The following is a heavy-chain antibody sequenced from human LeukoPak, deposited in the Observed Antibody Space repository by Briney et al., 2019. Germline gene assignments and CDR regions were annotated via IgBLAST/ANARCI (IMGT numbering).Heavy chain of an antibody. Sequence: GGSLRLSCAVSGFTFSGFWMSWSRQAPGKGLEWVASINSDGSEGYYADVVKGRFTISRDNAKNSLYLQINSLRAEDTAVYYCAKDQQWPLANFDYWGQGTLVTVSS. D-gene: IGHD6-19*01. J-gene: IGHJ4*02. CDR1: GFTFSGFW. CDR3: AKDQQWPLANFDY. V-gene: IGHV3-7*03. CDR2: INSDGSEG.